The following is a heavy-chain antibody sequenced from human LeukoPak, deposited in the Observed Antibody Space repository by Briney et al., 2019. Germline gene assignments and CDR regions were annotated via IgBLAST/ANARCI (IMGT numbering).Heavy chain of an antibody. CDR2: INHSGST. CDR3: ARGPDGYLNY. V-gene: IGHV4-34*01. D-gene: IGHD5-24*01. J-gene: IGHJ4*02. CDR1: GGSFSGYY. Sequence: SETLSLTCAVYGGSFSGYYWSWIRQPPGKGLEWMGEINHSGSTNYNPSLKSRVTISVDTSKNQFSLKLSSVTAADTAVYYCARGPDGYLNYWGQGTLVTVSS.